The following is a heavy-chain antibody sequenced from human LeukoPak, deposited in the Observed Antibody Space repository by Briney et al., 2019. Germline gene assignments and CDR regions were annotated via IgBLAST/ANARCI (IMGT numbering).Heavy chain of an antibody. V-gene: IGHV3-74*01. CDR3: AKDLLRGYSYGYFGYYGMDV. CDR2: ISPDGSTT. D-gene: IGHD5-18*01. J-gene: IGHJ6*02. CDR1: GFPFSRDS. Sequence: PGGSLRLSRAASGFPFSRDSMHWVRQSPGKGLVWLSRISPDGSTTNYADPVKGRFTISRDNAKNTLYLQMNSLRAEDTALYYCAKDLLRGYSYGYFGYYGMDVWGQGTTVTVSS.